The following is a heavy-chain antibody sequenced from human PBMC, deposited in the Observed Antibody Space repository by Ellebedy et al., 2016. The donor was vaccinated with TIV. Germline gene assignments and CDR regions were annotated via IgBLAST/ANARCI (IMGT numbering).Heavy chain of an antibody. D-gene: IGHD2-15*01. CDR1: GFTFNTYS. CDR3: VECRLGSCQYSSFES. Sequence: PEGSLRLSCVASGFTFNTYSMSWVRQAPGKGLEWVSAISGPSITKLYTDSVKGRFTVSRDNSKSTLYLEMSSLRIEDTAMYYCVECRLGSCQYSSFESWGQGVLVTVSS. CDR2: ISGPSITK. V-gene: IGHV3-23*01. J-gene: IGHJ4*02.